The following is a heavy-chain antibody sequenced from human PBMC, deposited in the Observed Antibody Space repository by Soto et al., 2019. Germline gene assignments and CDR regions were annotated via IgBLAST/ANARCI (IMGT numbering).Heavy chain of an antibody. Sequence: PSETLSLTCTVSGGSISSYYWSWIRQPPGKGLEWIGYIYYSGSTSYNPSLKSRVTISVDTSKNQFSLKLSSVTAADTAVYYCARGGPYYDFWSGYYRSTPYYHGMDVWGQGTTVTVSS. V-gene: IGHV4-59*01. CDR2: IYYSGST. J-gene: IGHJ6*02. CDR1: GGSISSYY. CDR3: ARGGPYYDFWSGYYRSTPYYHGMDV. D-gene: IGHD3-3*01.